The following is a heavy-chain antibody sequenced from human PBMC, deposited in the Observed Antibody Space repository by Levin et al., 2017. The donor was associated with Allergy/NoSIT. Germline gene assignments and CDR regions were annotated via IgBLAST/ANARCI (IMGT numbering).Heavy chain of an antibody. V-gene: IGHV3-23*01. Sequence: GESLKISCAASGFTFIIHAMSWVRQAPGKGLEWVSAISGSGGSTYYADSVKGRFTISRDNSKNTLYLQMNSLRAEDTAVYYCAKGTPYGDYWYYYYMDVWGKGTTVTVSS. CDR1: GFTFIIHA. CDR3: AKGTPYGDYWYYYYMDV. CDR2: ISGSGGST. D-gene: IGHD4-17*01. J-gene: IGHJ6*03.